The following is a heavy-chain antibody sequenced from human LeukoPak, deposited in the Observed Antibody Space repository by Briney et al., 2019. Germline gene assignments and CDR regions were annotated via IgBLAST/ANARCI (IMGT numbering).Heavy chain of an antibody. Sequence: PGGSLRLSCTASEFTFADYVLTWVRQAPGKGLEWVGLIRSKANGGTTDYAASVKGRFTISRDDSGSIAYLQMSSLQPEDSGVYYFSRGLTGGNYFDSWGQGTLVTVSS. V-gene: IGHV3-49*04. CDR2: IRSKANGGTT. D-gene: IGHD7-27*01. J-gene: IGHJ4*02. CDR1: EFTFADYV. CDR3: SRGLTGGNYFDS.